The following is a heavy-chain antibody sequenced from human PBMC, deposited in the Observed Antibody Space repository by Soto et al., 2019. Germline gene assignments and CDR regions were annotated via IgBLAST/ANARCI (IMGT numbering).Heavy chain of an antibody. D-gene: IGHD2-8*01. V-gene: IGHV1-46*03. CDR1: GYTFTSYY. Sequence: QVQLVQSGAEVKKPGASVKVSCKASGYTFTSYYMHWVRQAPGQGLEWMGIINPSGGSTSYAQKFQGRGTMTRDTSTSTVYMELSSLRSEDTAVYYCARGGGYCTNGVCYTYYYYYMDVWGKGTTVTVSS. CDR3: ARGGGYCTNGVCYTYYYYYMDV. CDR2: INPSGGST. J-gene: IGHJ6*03.